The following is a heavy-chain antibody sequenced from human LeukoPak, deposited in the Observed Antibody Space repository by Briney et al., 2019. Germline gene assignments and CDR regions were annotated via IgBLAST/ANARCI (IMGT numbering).Heavy chain of an antibody. CDR1: GFTFSSYG. Sequence: PGRSLRLSCAASGFTFSSYGMHWVRQAPGKGLEWVSRINSDGSSTNYADSVKGRFTISRDNAKNTLHLQMNSLRAEDTAVYYCARGARGPGTASDYWGQGTLVTVSS. CDR2: INSDGSST. J-gene: IGHJ4*02. D-gene: IGHD3-10*01. V-gene: IGHV3-74*01. CDR3: ARGARGPGTASDY.